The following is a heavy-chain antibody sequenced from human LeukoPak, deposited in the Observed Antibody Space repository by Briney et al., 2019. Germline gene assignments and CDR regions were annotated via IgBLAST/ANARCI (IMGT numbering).Heavy chain of an antibody. CDR2: IDPGDSQT. Sequence: GESLKISCEGSAYSLTNYWISWVRQLPGKGLEWMGRIDPGDSQTNYSPSFQGHVTISADKSISTAYLQWSSLKASDTAMYYCARHSSVLNSFDPWGQGTLVTVSS. CDR3: ARHSSVLNSFDP. CDR1: AYSLTNYW. D-gene: IGHD3-22*01. V-gene: IGHV5-10-1*01. J-gene: IGHJ5*02.